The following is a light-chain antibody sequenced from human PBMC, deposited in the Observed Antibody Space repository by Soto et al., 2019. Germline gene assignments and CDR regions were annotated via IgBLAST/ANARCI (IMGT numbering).Light chain of an antibody. V-gene: IGKV3-20*01. Sequence: EIVLTQSPGTLSLSPGERATLSCRASQSVSSSYLAWYQQKPGQAPRLLIYGASSRATGIPDRFSGSWSGTDFTFTISRLEPEDFAVYYCQQYGSSPTFGQGTRWISN. CDR1: QSVSSSY. J-gene: IGKJ2*01. CDR3: QQYGSSPT. CDR2: GAS.